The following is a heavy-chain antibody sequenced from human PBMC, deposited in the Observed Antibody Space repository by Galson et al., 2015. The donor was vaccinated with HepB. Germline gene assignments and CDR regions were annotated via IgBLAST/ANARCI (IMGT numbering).Heavy chain of an antibody. CDR2: ISAYNGNT. D-gene: IGHD1-20*01. J-gene: IGHJ5*02. CDR3: ARGCRITGKIISGWFDP. CDR1: GYTFTSYG. V-gene: IGHV1-18*01. Sequence: SVKVSCKASGYTFTSYGISWVRQAPGQGLEWMGWISAYNGNTNYAQKLQGRVTMTTDTSTSTAYMELRSLRSDDTAVYYCARGCRITGKIISGWFDPWGQGTLVTVSS.